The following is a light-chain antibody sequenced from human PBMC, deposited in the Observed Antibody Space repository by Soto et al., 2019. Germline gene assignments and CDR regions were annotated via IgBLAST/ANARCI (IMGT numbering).Light chain of an antibody. J-gene: IGKJ1*01. Sequence: DIRMTHSPSTLSASVGDRVTITCRASQSIGSWLAWYQQISGRAPNLLIYDASSLQSGVPSRFSGSGSGTEFTLTISSLQPDDFATYYCQQYNTYSWTFGQGTKV. CDR2: DAS. V-gene: IGKV1-5*01. CDR1: QSIGSW. CDR3: QQYNTYSWT.